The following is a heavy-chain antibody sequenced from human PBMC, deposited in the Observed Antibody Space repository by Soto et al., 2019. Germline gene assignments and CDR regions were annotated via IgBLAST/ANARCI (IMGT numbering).Heavy chain of an antibody. CDR3: ARFPYSSGYYFFDY. D-gene: IGHD6-19*01. CDR2: IYYSGST. Sequence: XTLSLPCTVSGGSISSGSYYWSWIRQPPGKGLEWICYIYYSGSTTYNPSLMSRVTISADTSKNQFSLRLSSVTSADTAVYYCARFPYSSGYYFFDYWGQGTLGTVS. V-gene: IGHV4-61*01. CDR1: GGSISSGSYY. J-gene: IGHJ4*02.